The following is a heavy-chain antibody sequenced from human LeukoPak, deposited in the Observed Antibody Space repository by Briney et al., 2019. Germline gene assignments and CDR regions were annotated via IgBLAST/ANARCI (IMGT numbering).Heavy chain of an antibody. D-gene: IGHD1-14*01. J-gene: IGHJ4*02. V-gene: IGHV4-39*01. CDR1: GGSISSSSYY. CDR2: IYYSGST. CDR3: ARITGYYFDY. Sequence: SETLFLTCTVSGGSISSSSYYWGWIRQPPGTGLEWIGSIYYSGSTYYNPSLKSRVTISVDTSKNQFSLKLSSVTAADTAVYYCARITGYYFDYWGQGTLVTVSS.